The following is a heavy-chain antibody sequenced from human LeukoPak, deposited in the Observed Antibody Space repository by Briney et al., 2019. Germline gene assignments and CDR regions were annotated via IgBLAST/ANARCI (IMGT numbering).Heavy chain of an antibody. CDR1: GFTFNTYA. CDR2: ISSSSDFI. J-gene: IGHJ4*02. CDR3: ASELGIVGGRRNDC. D-gene: IGHD1-26*01. V-gene: IGHV3-21*01. Sequence: GGSLILSCAASGFTFNTYAMNWVRQAPGKGLEWVSSISSSSDFIAYADSVRGRFTISRDNAKNSLFLQMNSLRADDTALYYCASELGIVGGRRNDCWGQGALVTVSS.